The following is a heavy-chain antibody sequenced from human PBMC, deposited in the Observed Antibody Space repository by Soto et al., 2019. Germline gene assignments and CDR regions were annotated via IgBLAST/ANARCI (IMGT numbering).Heavy chain of an antibody. Sequence: QVQLVQSGAEVKKPGSSVKVSCKASGGTFSSYAISWVRQAPGQGLEWMGGIIPIFGTANYAQKFQGRVTITVDESTSTAYMELSSLRSEDTAVYYCARDDCSGGSCYSGYYGMDVWGQGTTVTVSS. J-gene: IGHJ6*02. D-gene: IGHD2-15*01. CDR2: IIPIFGTA. CDR1: GGTFSSYA. CDR3: ARDDCSGGSCYSGYYGMDV. V-gene: IGHV1-69*12.